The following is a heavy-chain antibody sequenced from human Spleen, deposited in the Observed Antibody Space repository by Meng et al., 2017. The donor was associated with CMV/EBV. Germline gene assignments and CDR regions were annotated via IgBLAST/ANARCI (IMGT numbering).Heavy chain of an antibody. J-gene: IGHJ4*02. Sequence: FTRSSVHSVPHAPGHGLQWVALLSPGGVSTSYSQKFQGRVTLTRDTSASTVYMALSSLSSVDTAVYYCASVGVHIKLMAYAENYFDYWGQGTLVTVSS. V-gene: IGHV1-46*01. CDR1: FTRSS. D-gene: IGHD2-8*01. CDR3: ASVGVHIKLMAYAENYFDY. CDR2: LSPGGVST.